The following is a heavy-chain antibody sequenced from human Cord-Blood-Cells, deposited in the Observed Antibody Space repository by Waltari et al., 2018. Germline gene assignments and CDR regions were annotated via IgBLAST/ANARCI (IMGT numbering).Heavy chain of an antibody. V-gene: IGHV4-34*01. CDR3: ARGRRWGELRWYFDY. CDR1: GGSFSGYY. J-gene: IGHJ4*02. D-gene: IGHD3-16*01. CDR2: INHSGST. Sequence: QVQLQQWGAGLLKPSETLSLTCAVYGGSFSGYYWSWIRPPPGKGLEWIGEINHSGSTNYNPSLKSRVTISVDTSKNQFSLKLSSVTAADTAVYYCARGRRWGELRWYFDYWGQGTLVTVSS.